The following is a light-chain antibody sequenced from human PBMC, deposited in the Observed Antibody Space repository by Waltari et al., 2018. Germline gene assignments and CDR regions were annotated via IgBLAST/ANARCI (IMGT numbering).Light chain of an antibody. CDR1: NIGSYS. CDR3: QVWHAAIDPGV. J-gene: IGLJ1*01. CDR2: YAT. Sequence: SYVLTQPPSVSVAPGETARVTCGGDNIGSYSVPWYQQKPGQAPVLVIRYATDRPSGIPELFSGSNSANTATLTISRVEAGDEANYYCQVWHAAIDPGVFGTGTEVTV. V-gene: IGLV3-21*04.